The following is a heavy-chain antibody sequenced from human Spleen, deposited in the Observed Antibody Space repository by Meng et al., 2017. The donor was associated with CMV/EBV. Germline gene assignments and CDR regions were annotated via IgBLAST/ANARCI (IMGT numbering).Heavy chain of an antibody. V-gene: IGHV4-4*02. Sequence: SETLSLTCTVSGASINKNNYWSWVRQPPGKGLEWIGEISHIEITKYTPSIKSRVTISAEKTKNSFSLRLISVTAADTGVYLRARSPGYWYFDYWGQGALVTVSS. CDR2: ISHIEIT. CDR3: ARSPGYWYFDY. CDR1: GASINKNNY. D-gene: IGHD2-8*02. J-gene: IGHJ4*02.